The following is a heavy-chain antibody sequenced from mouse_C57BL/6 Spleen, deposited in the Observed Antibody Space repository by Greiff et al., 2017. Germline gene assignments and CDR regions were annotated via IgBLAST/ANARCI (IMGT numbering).Heavy chain of an antibody. J-gene: IGHJ4*01. CDR3: ARARGRDAMDY. V-gene: IGHV1-50*01. Sequence: QVQLQQPGAELVKPGASVKLSCKASGYTFTSYWMQWVKQRPGQGLEWIGEIDPSDSYTNYNQKFKGKATLTVDTSSSTADMQLSSLTSEDSAVYYCARARGRDAMDYWGQGTSVTVSS. CDR2: IDPSDSYT. D-gene: IGHD1-1*01. CDR1: GYTFTSYW.